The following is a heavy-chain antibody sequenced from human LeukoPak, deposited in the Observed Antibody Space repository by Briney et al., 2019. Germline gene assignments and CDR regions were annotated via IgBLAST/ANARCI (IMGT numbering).Heavy chain of an antibody. V-gene: IGHV4-38-2*02. CDR3: ARVRVVGSSGWYKD. CDR2: IYHSGST. J-gene: IGHJ4*02. CDR1: GYSISSGYY. Sequence: SETLSPTCTVSGYSISSGYYWGWIRQPPGKGLEWIGSIYHSGSTYYNPSLKSRVTISVDTSKNQFSLKLSSVTAADTAVYYCARVRVVGSSGWYKDWGQGTLVTVSS. D-gene: IGHD6-19*01.